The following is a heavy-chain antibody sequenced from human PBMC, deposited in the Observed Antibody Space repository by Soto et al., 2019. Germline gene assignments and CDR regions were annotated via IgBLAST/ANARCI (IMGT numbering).Heavy chain of an antibody. Sequence: SGPTLVNPTETLTLTCTVSGLSLSNARMGVSWIRQPPGKALEWLAHIFSNDEKSYSTSLKSRLTISKDTSKSQVVLTMTNMDPVDTATYYCARSPGGIAAAVPLNWFDPWGQGTLVTVSS. CDR1: GLSLSNARMG. D-gene: IGHD6-13*01. CDR2: IFSNDEK. CDR3: ARSPGGIAAAVPLNWFDP. J-gene: IGHJ5*02. V-gene: IGHV2-26*01.